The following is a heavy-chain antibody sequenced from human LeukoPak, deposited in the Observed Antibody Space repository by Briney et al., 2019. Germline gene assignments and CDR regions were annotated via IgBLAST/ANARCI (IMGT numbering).Heavy chain of an antibody. CDR1: GYTFTSYY. Sequence: ASVKVSCKASGYTFTSYYMHWVRQAPGQGLEWMGIINPSGGSTNYAQKFQGRVTITADESTSTAYMELSSLRSEDTAVYYCARAGGGSTPRRFDPWGQGTLVTVSS. D-gene: IGHD2-2*01. V-gene: IGHV1-46*01. J-gene: IGHJ5*02. CDR2: INPSGGST. CDR3: ARAGGGSTPRRFDP.